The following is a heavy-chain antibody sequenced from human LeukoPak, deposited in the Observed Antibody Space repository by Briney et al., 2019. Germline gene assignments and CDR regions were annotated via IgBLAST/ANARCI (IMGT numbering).Heavy chain of an antibody. D-gene: IGHD1-26*01. CDR2: IKQDGSEK. CDR1: GFTFNSYW. Sequence: GGSLRLSCAASGFTFNSYWMSWVRQAPGQGLELVANIKQDGSEKYYVDSVKGRFTISRDNAKNSLYLQMNSLRAEDTAVYCCARDLAAWELPIADIWGQGTMVTVSS. J-gene: IGHJ3*02. V-gene: IGHV3-7*01. CDR3: ARDLAAWELPIADI.